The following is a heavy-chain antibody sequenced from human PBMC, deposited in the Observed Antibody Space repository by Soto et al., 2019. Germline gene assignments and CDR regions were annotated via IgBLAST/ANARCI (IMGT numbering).Heavy chain of an antibody. CDR3: ARDDYIWGSPFDY. CDR2: IWYDGSNK. Sequence: PGGSLRLSCAASGFTFSSYGMHWVRQAPGKGLEWVAVIWYDGSNKYYADSVKGRFTISRDNSKNTLFLQMNSLRAEDTAVYYCARDDYIWGSPFDYWGQGTLVTVSS. V-gene: IGHV3-33*01. CDR1: GFTFSSYG. D-gene: IGHD3-16*01. J-gene: IGHJ4*02.